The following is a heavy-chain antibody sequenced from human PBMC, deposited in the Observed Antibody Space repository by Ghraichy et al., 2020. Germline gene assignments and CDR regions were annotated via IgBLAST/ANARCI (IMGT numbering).Heavy chain of an antibody. CDR3: ARGGNTYYGSGRGNWFDP. J-gene: IGHJ5*02. V-gene: IGHV6-1*01. D-gene: IGHD3-10*01. Sequence: SQTLSLTCAISGDSVSSNSAAWNWIRQSPSRGLEWLGRTYYRSKWYNDYAVSVKSRITINPDTSKNQFSLQLNSVTPEDTAVYYCARGGNTYYGSGRGNWFDPWGQGTLVTVSS. CDR2: TYYRSKWYN. CDR1: GDSVSSNSAA.